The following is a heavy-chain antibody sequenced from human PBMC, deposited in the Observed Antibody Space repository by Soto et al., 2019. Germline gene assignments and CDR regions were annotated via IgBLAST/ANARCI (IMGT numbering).Heavy chain of an antibody. CDR1: GYTFTSYG. V-gene: IGHV1-18*01. D-gene: IGHD6-19*01. Sequence: ASAKVSCKASGYTFTSYGISWVRQAPGQGLEWMGWISAYNGNTNYAQKLQGRVTMTTDTSTSTAYMELRSLRSDDTAVYYCARVLAVAGRHYFDYWGQGTLVTVSS. CDR3: ARVLAVAGRHYFDY. CDR2: ISAYNGNT. J-gene: IGHJ4*02.